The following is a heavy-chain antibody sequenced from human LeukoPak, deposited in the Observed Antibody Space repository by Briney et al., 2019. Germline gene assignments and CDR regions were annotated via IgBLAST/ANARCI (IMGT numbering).Heavy chain of an antibody. J-gene: IGHJ4*02. V-gene: IGHV1-46*01. CDR3: ALYSSTWY. CDR1: RYTFTTYY. Sequence: EASVKVSCKASRYTFTTYYIHWVRQAPGQGLEWMGIINPTGGSTTYAQKFQGRVTMTRDTSTSTVFMEVNSLRSEDTAVYYCALYSSTWYWGQGTLVTVSS. D-gene: IGHD6-13*01. CDR2: INPTGGST.